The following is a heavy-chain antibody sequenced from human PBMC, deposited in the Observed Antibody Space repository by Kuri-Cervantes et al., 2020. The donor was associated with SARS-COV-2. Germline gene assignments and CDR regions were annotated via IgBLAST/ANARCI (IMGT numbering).Heavy chain of an antibody. CDR1: GFTVSGSY. D-gene: IGHD2/OR15-2a*01. J-gene: IGHJ4*02. V-gene: IGHV3-21*01. CDR2: ISSSSSYI. CDR3: ANSFYDTSSVPRLDY. Sequence: GGSLRLSCAASGFTVSGSYVSWVRQAPGKGLERVSSISSSSSYIYYADSVKGRFTISRDNAKNSLYLQMNSLGVEDTAVYYCANSFYDTSSVPRLDYWGQGTLVTVSS.